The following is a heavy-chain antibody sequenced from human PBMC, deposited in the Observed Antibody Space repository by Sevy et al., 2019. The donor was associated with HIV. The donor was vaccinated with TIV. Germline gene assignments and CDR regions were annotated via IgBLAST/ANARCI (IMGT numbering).Heavy chain of an antibody. V-gene: IGHV3-7*01. CDR2: INQGGNQK. J-gene: IGHJ4*02. CDR1: GFTFSSYW. Sequence: GGSLRLSCAASGFTFSSYWINWVRQAPGEGLEWVANINQGGNQKHYMDSVKGRFTISRDNAEKAVYLQMNSLRVEDTAVYYCARGPSGAAAGRFDSWGQGTLVTVSS. CDR3: ARGPSGAAAGRFDS. D-gene: IGHD6-13*01.